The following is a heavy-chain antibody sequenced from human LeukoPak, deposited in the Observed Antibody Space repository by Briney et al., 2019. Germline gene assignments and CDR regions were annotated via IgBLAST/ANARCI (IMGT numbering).Heavy chain of an antibody. V-gene: IGHV4-39*07. D-gene: IGHD3-22*01. CDR3: ARRRGNYDSSGYYLINWFDP. CDR1: GGSISSSSYY. Sequence: SETLSLTCTVSGGSISSSSYYWGWIRQPPGKGLEWIGSIYNGGSTYYNPSLKSRVTISEDTSKNQFSLKLSSVTAADTAVYYCARRRGNYDSSGYYLINWFDPWGQGTLVAVSS. CDR2: IYNGGST. J-gene: IGHJ5*02.